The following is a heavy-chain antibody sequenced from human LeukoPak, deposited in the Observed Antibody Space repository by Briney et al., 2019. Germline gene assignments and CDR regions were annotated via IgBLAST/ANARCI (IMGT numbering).Heavy chain of an antibody. CDR2: IYHSGTT. J-gene: IGHJ6*02. CDR3: AREDPQTTVPEGMDV. Sequence: SETPSLTCTVSGGSISHYYWSWIRQSPGEGLEWIGYIYHSGTTNYNPSLKSRVTISVDTSRNQFSLQLRSVTAADTAVYYCAREDPQTTVPEGMDVWGQGTTVIVSS. V-gene: IGHV4-59*01. D-gene: IGHD4-17*01. CDR1: GGSISHYY.